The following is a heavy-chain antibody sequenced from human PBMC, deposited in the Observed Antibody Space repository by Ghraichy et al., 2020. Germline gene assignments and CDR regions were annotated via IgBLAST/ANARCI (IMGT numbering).Heavy chain of an antibody. D-gene: IGHD2-2*01. CDR2: INPNSGGT. Sequence: ASVKVSCKASGSNFSSYYTHSVRQAPGQRLEWMGWINPNSGGTNYAQKFQGWVTMTRDTSISTAYMELSRLRSDDTAVYYCARDGLACSSTSCLYGMDVRGQGST. J-gene: IGHJ6*01. CDR3: ARDGLACSSTSCLYGMDV. V-gene: IGHV1-2*04. CDR1: GSNFSSYY.